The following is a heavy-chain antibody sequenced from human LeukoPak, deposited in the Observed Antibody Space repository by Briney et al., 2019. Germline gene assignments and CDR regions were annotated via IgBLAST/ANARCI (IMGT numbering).Heavy chain of an antibody. Sequence: PSETLSLTCTVPGGSISSGGYYWSWIRQHPGKGLEWIGHIYYSGSIHYNPSLKSRVTISKDTSKNQFSLKVSSVTAADTAVYYCARDSYFGESSFDYWGQGTLVTVSS. CDR2: IYYSGSI. D-gene: IGHD3-10*01. J-gene: IGHJ4*02. CDR3: ARDSYFGESSFDY. CDR1: GGSISSGGYY. V-gene: IGHV4-31*03.